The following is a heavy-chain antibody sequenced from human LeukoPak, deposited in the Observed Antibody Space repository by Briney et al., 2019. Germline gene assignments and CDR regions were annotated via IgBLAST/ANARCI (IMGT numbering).Heavy chain of an antibody. V-gene: IGHV3-30*02. CDR3: AKDRNSGSYWGAFDY. CDR2: IRYDGNNK. D-gene: IGHD1-26*01. Sequence: GGSLRLSCGASGFTFSNYGMLWVRQAPGKGLEWVAFIRYDGNNKLYADSMKGRFTISRDNAKNSLYLQMNSLRAEDMALYYCAKDRNSGSYWGAFDYWGQGTLVTVSS. J-gene: IGHJ4*02. CDR1: GFTFSNYG.